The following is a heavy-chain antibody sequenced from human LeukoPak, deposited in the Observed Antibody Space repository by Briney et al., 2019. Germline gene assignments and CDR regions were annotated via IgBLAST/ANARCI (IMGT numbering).Heavy chain of an antibody. CDR2: IYTSGST. D-gene: IGHD2-21*02. CDR3: AREGDRGGDCYLNWFDP. Sequence: PSETLSLTCTVSGGSISSGSYYWGWIRQPAGKGLEWIGRIYTSGSTNYNPSLKSRVTISVDTSKNQFSLKLSSVTAADTAVYYCAREGDRGGDCYLNWFDPWGQGTLVTVSS. J-gene: IGHJ5*02. CDR1: GGSISSGSYY. V-gene: IGHV4-61*02.